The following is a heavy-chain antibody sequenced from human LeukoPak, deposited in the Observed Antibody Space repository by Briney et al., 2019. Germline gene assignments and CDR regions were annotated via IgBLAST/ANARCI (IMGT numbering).Heavy chain of an antibody. Sequence: SETLSLTCTVSGGSISGYYWSWIRQPPGKGLEWIGYIHYSGSTSYSPSLKSRVTISVDTSKMQFSLKLTSVTAADTAVYYCARDSGSSTHDPWGQGTLVTVSS. CDR3: ARDSGSSTHDP. J-gene: IGHJ5*02. D-gene: IGHD2-2*01. V-gene: IGHV4-59*01. CDR2: IHYSGST. CDR1: GGSISGYY.